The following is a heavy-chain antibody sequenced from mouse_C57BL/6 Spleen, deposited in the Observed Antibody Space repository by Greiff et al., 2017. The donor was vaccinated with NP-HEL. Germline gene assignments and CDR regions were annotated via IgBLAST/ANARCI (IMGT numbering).Heavy chain of an antibody. CDR3: ARGDGYYGY. Sequence: QVQLQQPGAELVRPGSSLKLSCKASGYTFTSYWMDWVKQRPGQGLEWIGNIYPSDSETHYNQKFKDKATLTVDKSSSTAYMQLSSLTSEDSAVYYCARGDGYYGYWGQGTALTVSS. J-gene: IGHJ2*01. CDR1: GYTFTSYW. V-gene: IGHV1-61*01. CDR2: IYPSDSET. D-gene: IGHD2-3*01.